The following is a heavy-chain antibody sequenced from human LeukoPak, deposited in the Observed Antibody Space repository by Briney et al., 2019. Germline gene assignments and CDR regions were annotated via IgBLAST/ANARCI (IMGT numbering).Heavy chain of an antibody. CDR2: IHHSGGT. D-gene: IGHD2-2*01. Sequence: PSETLSLTCNVSGYSITSGYYWGWIWPPPGRGLEWIGSIHHSGGTYYNPSLKSRFTISVDTSKNQFSLKLTSVTATDTAVYYCARDASSSPRGRFDPWGQGTLVTVSS. V-gene: IGHV4-38-2*02. CDR3: ARDASSSPRGRFDP. J-gene: IGHJ5*02. CDR1: GYSITSGYY.